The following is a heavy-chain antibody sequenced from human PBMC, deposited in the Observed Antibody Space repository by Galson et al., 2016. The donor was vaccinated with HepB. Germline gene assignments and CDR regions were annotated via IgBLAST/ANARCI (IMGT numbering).Heavy chain of an antibody. CDR3: AKDRGQREPANLWYVGNWVDT. D-gene: IGHD3-10*01. V-gene: IGHV3-23*01. J-gene: IGHJ5*02. CDR1: GFNFNSYV. CDR2: ISGSGLFT. Sequence: SLRLSCAASGFNFNSYVMSWVRQAPGRGLEWVSGISGSGLFTYYADSVKGRFTISRDNSKNTLNLQLNSLRAEDTAIYYCAKDRGQREPANLWYVGNWVDTWGQGTLVTVSS.